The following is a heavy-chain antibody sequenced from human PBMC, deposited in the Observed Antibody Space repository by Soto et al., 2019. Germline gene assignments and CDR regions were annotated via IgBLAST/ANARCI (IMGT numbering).Heavy chain of an antibody. CDR3: ARRGATVTSLYYYYYMDV. Sequence: PSETLSLTCTVSGCSISSYYWSWIRQPPGKGLEWIGYIYYSGSTNYNPSLKSRVTISVDTSKNRFSLKLSSVTAADTAVYYCARRGATVTSLYYYYYMDVWGKGTTVTVSS. CDR1: GCSISSYY. D-gene: IGHD4-17*01. V-gene: IGHV4-59*08. J-gene: IGHJ6*03. CDR2: IYYSGST.